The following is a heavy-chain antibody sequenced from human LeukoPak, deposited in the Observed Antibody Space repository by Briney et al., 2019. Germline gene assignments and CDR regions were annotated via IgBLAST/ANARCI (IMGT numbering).Heavy chain of an antibody. CDR2: VECNGRNT. CDR3: AXDGXXYNFDY. V-gene: IGHV3-74*01. Sequence: GGSLRLSCAASGFTFSTSWMHWVRQAPGKGLVWVSRVECNGRNTIYADSVKGRFTISRDNSKNTLYLQMNSLRAEDTAVYYCAXDGXXYNFDYXGQGTLVTVSS. CDR1: GFTFSTSW. J-gene: IGHJ4*02. D-gene: IGHD5-24*01.